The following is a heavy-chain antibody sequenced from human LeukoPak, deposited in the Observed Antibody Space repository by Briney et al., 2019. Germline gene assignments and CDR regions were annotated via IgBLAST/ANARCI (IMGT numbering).Heavy chain of an antibody. CDR3: ARDSGLELLDY. CDR1: GGSISFYY. V-gene: IGHV4-59*01. Sequence: SETLSLTCTVSGGSISFYYWSWIRQPPGKGPEWIGYIYYSGSTNYNPSLKSRVTISLDTSKNQFSLKLSSVTAADTAVYYCARDSGLELLDYWGQGTLVTVSS. J-gene: IGHJ4*02. D-gene: IGHD1-7*01. CDR2: IYYSGST.